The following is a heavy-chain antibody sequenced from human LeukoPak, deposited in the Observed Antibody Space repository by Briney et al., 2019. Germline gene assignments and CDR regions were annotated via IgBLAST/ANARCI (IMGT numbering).Heavy chain of an antibody. Sequence: SETLSLTCAVYGGSFSGYYWSWIRQPPGKGLEWIGEINHSGSTNYNPSLKSRVTISVDTSKDQFSLKLSSVTAADTAVYYCARREYSSSSWAYYFDYWGQGTLVTVSS. CDR1: GGSFSGYY. J-gene: IGHJ4*02. CDR3: ARREYSSSSWAYYFDY. D-gene: IGHD6-6*01. CDR2: INHSGST. V-gene: IGHV4-34*01.